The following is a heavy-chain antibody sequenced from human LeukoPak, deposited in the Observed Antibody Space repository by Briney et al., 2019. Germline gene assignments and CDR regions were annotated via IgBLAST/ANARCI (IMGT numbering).Heavy chain of an antibody. V-gene: IGHV1-69*06. CDR3: ARADNWNYGGDWFDP. CDR1: GGTFSSYA. CDR2: IIPIFGTA. J-gene: IGHJ5*02. Sequence: SVKLSCKASGGTFSSYAISWVRQAPGQGLEWIGRIIPIFGTANYAQKFQGRVTITADKSTSTAYMELSSLRSEDTAVYYCARADNWNYGGDWFDPWGQGTLVTVSS. D-gene: IGHD1-7*01.